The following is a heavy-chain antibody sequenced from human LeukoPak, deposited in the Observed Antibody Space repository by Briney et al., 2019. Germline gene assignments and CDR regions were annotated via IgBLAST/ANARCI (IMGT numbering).Heavy chain of an antibody. Sequence: PGGSLRLSCAASGFTFSSYGMPWVRQAPGKGLEWVAVIWYDGSNKYYADSVKGRFTISRDNSKNTLYLQMNSLRAEDTAVYYCARGDDYDSIFSTEPEGYWGQGTLVTVSS. V-gene: IGHV3-33*01. CDR3: ARGDDYDSIFSTEPEGY. CDR1: GFTFSSYG. D-gene: IGHD3-22*01. CDR2: IWYDGSNK. J-gene: IGHJ4*02.